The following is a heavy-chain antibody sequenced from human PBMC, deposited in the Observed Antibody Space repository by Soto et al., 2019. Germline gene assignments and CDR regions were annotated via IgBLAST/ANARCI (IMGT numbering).Heavy chain of an antibody. CDR2: IYYSGNT. V-gene: IGHV4-59*01. CDR3: ARLVGSTSQRHGDYYYGMDV. J-gene: IGHJ6*02. CDR1: GGSISSYY. Sequence: KSSETLSLTCTVSGGSISSYYWSWIRQPPGKGLEWIGYIYYSGNTNYNPPLKSRVTISVDTSKNQFSLKLSSVTAADTAVYYCARLVGSTSQRHGDYYYGMDVWGQGTTVTVSS. D-gene: IGHD2-2*01.